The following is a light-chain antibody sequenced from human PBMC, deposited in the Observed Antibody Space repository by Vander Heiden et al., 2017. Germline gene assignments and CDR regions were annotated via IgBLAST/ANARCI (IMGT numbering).Light chain of an antibody. CDR1: SSDVGGYNY. CDR3: SSYTSSSTPYV. V-gene: IGLV2-14*01. Sequence: QPALTQPASVSGSPGPSITIPCTGTSSDVGGYNYVSWYQQHPGKAPKLMIYDVSNRPSGVSNRFSGSKSGNTASLTISGLQAEDEADYYCSSYTSSSTPYVFGTGTKVTVL. J-gene: IGLJ1*01. CDR2: DVS.